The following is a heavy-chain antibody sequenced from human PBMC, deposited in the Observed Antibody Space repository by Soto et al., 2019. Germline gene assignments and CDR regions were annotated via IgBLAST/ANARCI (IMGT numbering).Heavy chain of an antibody. Sequence: QVQLVQSGAEVKKPGASVKVSCKASGYTFTSYYMHWVRQAPGQGLEWMGIINPSGGSTSYAQKFQGRVTMTRETSTSTVYRELSSLGSEDTAVYYVARASDGYNYWFDPWGQGTLVTVSS. V-gene: IGHV1-46*01. D-gene: IGHD5-12*01. J-gene: IGHJ5*02. CDR2: INPSGGST. CDR3: ARASDGYNYWFDP. CDR1: GYTFTSYY.